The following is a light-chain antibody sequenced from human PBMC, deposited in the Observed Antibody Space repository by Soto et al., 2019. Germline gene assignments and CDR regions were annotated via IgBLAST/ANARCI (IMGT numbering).Light chain of an antibody. J-gene: IGKJ5*01. CDR2: AVS. Sequence: AIQMTQSPSSLSASVGDRVTITCRASQGIRDALGWYQQKPGKDPKLLIYAVSNLQSGVPSRFSGSGSGTDFTLTISSLQPEEFATYYCQQADSFPITVGQGTRLEI. V-gene: IGKV1-6*01. CDR1: QGIRDA. CDR3: QQADSFPIT.